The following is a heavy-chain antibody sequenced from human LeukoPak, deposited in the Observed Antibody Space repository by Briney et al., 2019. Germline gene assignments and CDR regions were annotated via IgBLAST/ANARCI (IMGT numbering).Heavy chain of an antibody. D-gene: IGHD2-2*01. V-gene: IGHV4-34*01. CDR2: INHSGST. Sequence: PSETLSLTCAVYGGSFSGYYWSWIRQPPGKGLEWIGEINHSGSTNYNPSLKSRVTISVDTSKNQFSLKLSSVTAADTGVYYCAGLGRYCSSTSCYGAHYYYYYYMDVWGKGTTVTVSS. CDR3: AGLGRYCSSTSCYGAHYYYYYYMDV. J-gene: IGHJ6*03. CDR1: GGSFSGYY.